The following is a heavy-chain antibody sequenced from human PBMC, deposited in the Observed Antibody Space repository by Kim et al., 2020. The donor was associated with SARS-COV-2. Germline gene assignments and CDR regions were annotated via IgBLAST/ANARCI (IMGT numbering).Heavy chain of an antibody. V-gene: IGHV5-51*01. J-gene: IGHJ6*02. Sequence: GESLKISCKGSGYSFTSYWIGWVRQMPGKGLEWMGIIYPGDSDTRYSPSFQGQVTISADKSISTAYLQWSSLKASDTAMYYCAGHRRGGASTGGMDVWGQGTTVTVSS. CDR2: IYPGDSDT. D-gene: IGHD1-26*01. CDR1: GYSFTSYW. CDR3: AGHRRGGASTGGMDV.